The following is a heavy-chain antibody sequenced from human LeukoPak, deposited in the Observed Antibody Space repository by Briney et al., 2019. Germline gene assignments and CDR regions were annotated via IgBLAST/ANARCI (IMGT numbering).Heavy chain of an antibody. Sequence: GGSLRLSCAASGFTFSSYWMSWVRQAPGKGLEWVANIKQDGSEKYYVDSVKGRFTISRDNAKNSLYLQMNSLRAEDTAVYYCARDYRGIHGDPNDAFDIWGQGTMVTVSS. CDR3: ARDYRGIHGDPNDAFDI. CDR1: GFTFSSYW. V-gene: IGHV3-7*01. J-gene: IGHJ3*02. CDR2: IKQDGSEK. D-gene: IGHD4-17*01.